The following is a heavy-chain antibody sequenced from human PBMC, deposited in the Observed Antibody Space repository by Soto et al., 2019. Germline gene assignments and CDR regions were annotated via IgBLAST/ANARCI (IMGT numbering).Heavy chain of an antibody. CDR2: IFYTGKA. J-gene: IGHJ5*02. Sequence: WTWIRQHPGKGLEWMGDIFYTGKAYYNPSLESRLSMSVDRSKNQFSLRLSSVTAADTAVYYCARDGNSNANYIDPWDQGTLVTVSS. CDR3: ARDGNSNANYIDP. D-gene: IGHD2-2*01. V-gene: IGHV4-31*02.